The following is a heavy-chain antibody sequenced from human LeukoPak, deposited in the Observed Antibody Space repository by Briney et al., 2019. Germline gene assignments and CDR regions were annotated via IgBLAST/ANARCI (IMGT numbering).Heavy chain of an antibody. D-gene: IGHD3-10*01. CDR1: GFTFNSYG. Sequence: GGSLRLSCAASGFTFNSYGMHWVRQAPGKGLEWVAVIVHDGNNKYYADSVKGRFTISRDNSKNTLYLQMNSLRAEDTAVYYCASFPPYMVRTDAFDIWGQGTMVTVSS. CDR3: ASFPPYMVRTDAFDI. J-gene: IGHJ3*02. CDR2: IVHDGNNK. V-gene: IGHV3-30*03.